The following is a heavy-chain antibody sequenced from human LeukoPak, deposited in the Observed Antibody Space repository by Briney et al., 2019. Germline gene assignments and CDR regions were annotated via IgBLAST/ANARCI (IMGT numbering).Heavy chain of an antibody. J-gene: IGHJ4*02. CDR3: ARVDNMVRGIIAY. Sequence: GGSLRLSCAASGFTFSTSWMTWVRQAPGKGLEWVSRISASGHSTTYADSVKGRITISRDNSKNTLFLQVHSLRDDDTAVYYCARVDNMVRGIIAYWGQGTLVTVSS. V-gene: IGHV3-23*01. D-gene: IGHD3-10*01. CDR1: GFTFSTSW. CDR2: ISASGHST.